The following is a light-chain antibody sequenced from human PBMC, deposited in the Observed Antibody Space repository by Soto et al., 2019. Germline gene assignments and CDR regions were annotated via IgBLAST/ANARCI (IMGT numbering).Light chain of an antibody. CDR1: QCVSNRF. CDR3: QQYKNWPRT. V-gene: IGKV3-15*01. CDR2: GAS. J-gene: IGKJ1*01. Sequence: EIVMTQSPATLSVSPGERDPLSCRAGQCVSNRFLAWYQQKSGQAPRLLLYGASTSATGIRARFSGSGSESEFTLTISSLQSEDFAVYYWQQYKNWPRTFGQGTKVDIK.